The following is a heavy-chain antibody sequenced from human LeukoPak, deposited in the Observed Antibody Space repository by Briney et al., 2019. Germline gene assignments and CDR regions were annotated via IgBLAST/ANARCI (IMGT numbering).Heavy chain of an antibody. CDR3: AREDPYGSGSYYFFSHGGGKGCFDY. V-gene: IGHV3-7*01. CDR2: IKQDGSEK. D-gene: IGHD3-10*01. Sequence: GGSLRLSCAASGFTFSSYWMSWVRQAPGKGLEWVANIKQDGSEKYYVDSVKGRFTISRDNAKNSLYLQMNGLRAEDTAVYYCAREDPYGSGSYYFFSHGGGKGCFDYWGQGTLVTVSS. J-gene: IGHJ4*02. CDR1: GFTFSSYW.